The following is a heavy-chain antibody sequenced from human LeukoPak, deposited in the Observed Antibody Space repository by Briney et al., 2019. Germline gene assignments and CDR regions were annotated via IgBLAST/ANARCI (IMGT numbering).Heavy chain of an antibody. Sequence: ASVKFSCKASGYTFTSYGISWVRQAPGQGLEWMGWISAYNGNTNYAQKLQGRVTMTTDTSTSTAYMELRSLRSDDTAVYYCARDLSVDSGYDSSLGFDYWGQGTLVTVSS. CDR3: ARDLSVDSGYDSSLGFDY. D-gene: IGHD5-12*01. CDR1: GYTFTSYG. V-gene: IGHV1-18*01. J-gene: IGHJ4*02. CDR2: ISAYNGNT.